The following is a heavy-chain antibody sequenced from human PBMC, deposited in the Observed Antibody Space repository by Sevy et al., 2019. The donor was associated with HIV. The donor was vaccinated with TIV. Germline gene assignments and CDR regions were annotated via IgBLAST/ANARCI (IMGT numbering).Heavy chain of an antibody. J-gene: IGHJ4*02. CDR2: LDNSGDNT. CDR3: XXXXXXXNYFDY. Sequence: WGSLRLSCAASGFTFDNYAMTWVRQTPGKGLEWVSTLDNSGDNTYNADSVKGRFTISRDNSKNTLYLQMDSLRAEDXXXXXXXXXXXXXNYFDYSGQGTLVTVSS. CDR1: GFTFDNYA. V-gene: IGHV3-23*01.